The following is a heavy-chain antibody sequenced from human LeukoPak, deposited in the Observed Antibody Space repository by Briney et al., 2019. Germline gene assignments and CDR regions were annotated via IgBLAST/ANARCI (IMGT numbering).Heavy chain of an antibody. V-gene: IGHV3-66*02. CDR3: AIRGRDYDFWSGIVDY. CDR2: IYSGGST. J-gene: IGHJ4*02. D-gene: IGHD3-3*01. CDR1: GFTVSSDY. Sequence: GGSLRLSCAASGFTVSSDYMSWVRQAPGKGLEWVSVIYSGGSTYYADSVKGRFTISRDNSKNTLYLQMNSLRAEDTAVYYCAIRGRDYDFWSGIVDYWGQGTLVTVSS.